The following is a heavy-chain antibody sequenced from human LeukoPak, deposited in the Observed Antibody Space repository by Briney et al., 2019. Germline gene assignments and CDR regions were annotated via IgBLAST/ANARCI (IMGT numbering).Heavy chain of an antibody. Sequence: TGGSLRLSCAASGLTFSNYWMAWVRQAPGKGLEWVANIKEDGSEKYYGDSVKGRFTISRDNSKNTLYLQMNSLRAEDTAVYYCAKGSDDTVATEYFDYWGQGTLVTVSS. CDR2: IKEDGSEK. V-gene: IGHV3-7*03. J-gene: IGHJ4*02. CDR3: AKGSDDTVATEYFDY. CDR1: GLTFSNYW. D-gene: IGHD4-17*01.